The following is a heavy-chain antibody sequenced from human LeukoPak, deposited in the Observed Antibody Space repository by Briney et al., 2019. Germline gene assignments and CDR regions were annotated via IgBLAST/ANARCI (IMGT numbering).Heavy chain of an antibody. Sequence: PSETLSLTCTVSGGSISSYYWSWIRQPAGKGLEWIGRIYTSGSTNYNPSLKSRVTMSVDTSKNQLSLKLSSVTAADTAVYYCARGRWYYDSSGYEDAFDIWGQGTMVTVSS. CDR3: ARGRWYYDSSGYEDAFDI. J-gene: IGHJ3*02. CDR2: IYTSGST. V-gene: IGHV4-4*07. D-gene: IGHD3-22*01. CDR1: GGSISSYY.